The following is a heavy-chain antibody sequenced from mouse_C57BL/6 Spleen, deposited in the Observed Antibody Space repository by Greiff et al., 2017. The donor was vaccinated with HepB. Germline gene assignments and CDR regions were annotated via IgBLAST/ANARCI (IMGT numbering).Heavy chain of an antibody. V-gene: IGHV6-3*01. CDR1: GFTFSNYW. D-gene: IGHD2-4*01. CDR2: IRLKSDNYAT. Sequence: EVKLQESGGGLVQPGGSMKLSCVASGFTFSNYWMNWVRQSPEKGLEWVAQIRLKSDNYATHYAESVKGRFTISRDDSKSSVYLQMNNLRAEDTGMYYCTYDYGFAYWGQGTLVTVSA. J-gene: IGHJ3*01. CDR3: TYDYGFAY.